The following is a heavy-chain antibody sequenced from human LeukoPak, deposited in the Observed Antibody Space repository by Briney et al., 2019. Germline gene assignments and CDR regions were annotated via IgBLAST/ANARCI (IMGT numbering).Heavy chain of an antibody. J-gene: IGHJ6*03. CDR1: GGSISSYY. CDR2: IYYSGST. Sequence: SETLSLTCTVSGGSISSYYWNWIRQPPGKGLEWIGYIYYSGSTNYNPSLKSRVTISVDTSKNQFSLKLSSVTAADTAVYYCARDLRGTGVYYYYMDVWGKGTTVTVSS. CDR3: ARDLRGTGVYYYYMDV. V-gene: IGHV4-59*01. D-gene: IGHD1-1*01.